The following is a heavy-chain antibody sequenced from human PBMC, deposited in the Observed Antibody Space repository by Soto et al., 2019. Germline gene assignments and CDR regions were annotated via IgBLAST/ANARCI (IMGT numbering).Heavy chain of an antibody. D-gene: IGHD2-8*01. CDR1: GYTFTTYD. CDR2: ISTYNGNT. V-gene: IGHV1-18*01. CDR3: ASDPYHVLMVNAPNLYGMDV. Sequence: QVQLVQSGAEVKKPGASVKVSCKASGYTFTTYDISWVRQAPGQGLEWMGRISTYNGNTNYPQSLQGRLTMTTDTSTTTAYMELRSLRSDDTAVYYCASDPYHVLMVNAPNLYGMDVWAKGPRSPSP. J-gene: IGHJ6*02.